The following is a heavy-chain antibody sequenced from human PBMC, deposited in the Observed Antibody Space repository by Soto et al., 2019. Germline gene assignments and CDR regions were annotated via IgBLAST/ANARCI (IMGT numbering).Heavy chain of an antibody. V-gene: IGHV3-15*07. CDR2: IKSKTDGGTT. J-gene: IGHJ6*02. CDR3: TTAHSVAGFYYYYGMDV. Sequence: GGLLRLSCAASGFTFSNAWMNWVRQAPGKGLEWVGRIKSKTDGGTTDYAAPVKGRFTISRDDSKNTLYLQMNSLKTEDTAVYYCTTAHSVAGFYYYYGMDVWGQGTTVTVSS. D-gene: IGHD6-19*01. CDR1: GFTFSNAW.